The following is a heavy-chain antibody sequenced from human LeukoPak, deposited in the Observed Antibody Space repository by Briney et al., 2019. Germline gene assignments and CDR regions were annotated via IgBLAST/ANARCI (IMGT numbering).Heavy chain of an antibody. D-gene: IGHD3-10*01. CDR3: ARAVGPFDY. Sequence: GGSLRLSCGASGFTFSTYGMHWVRQPPGKGLEWVAVIWYDGSIKYYADSVRGRFTISRDNSRDTLYLQLNSLRAEDTAVYFCARAVGPFDYWGQGTLATVSS. CDR2: IWYDGSIK. CDR1: GFTFSTYG. J-gene: IGHJ4*02. V-gene: IGHV3-33*01.